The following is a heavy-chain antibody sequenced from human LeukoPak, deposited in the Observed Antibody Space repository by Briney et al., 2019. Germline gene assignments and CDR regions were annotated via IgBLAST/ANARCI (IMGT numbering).Heavy chain of an antibody. D-gene: IGHD3-16*01. CDR1: GGSISSYY. V-gene: IGHV4-59*08. CDR2: IYYSGST. J-gene: IGHJ4*02. CDR3: ARRREGEYYFDY. Sequence: SETLSLTCTVSGGSISSYYWSWIRQPPGKGLEWIGYIYYSGSTNYNPSLKSRVTISVDTSKNQFSLKLSSVTAADTAVYYFARRREGEYYFDYWGQGTLVTVSS.